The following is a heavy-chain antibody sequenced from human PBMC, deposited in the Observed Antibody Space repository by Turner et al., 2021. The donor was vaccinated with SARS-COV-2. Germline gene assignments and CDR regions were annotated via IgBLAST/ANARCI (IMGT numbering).Heavy chain of an antibody. V-gene: IGHV4-39*01. CDR1: GGSISSSSYY. D-gene: IGHD5-18*01. CDR2: IYYSGST. J-gene: IGHJ6*02. Sequence: QLQLQESGTGLVKPPETLSLTCTVSGGSISSSSYYWGWIRQPPGKGLEWDGSIYYSGSTYYNPSLKSRVTISVDTSKNQISLKLSSVTAADTAVYYCARLVDTLDYYNGMDVWGQGTTVTVFS. CDR3: ARLVDTLDYYNGMDV.